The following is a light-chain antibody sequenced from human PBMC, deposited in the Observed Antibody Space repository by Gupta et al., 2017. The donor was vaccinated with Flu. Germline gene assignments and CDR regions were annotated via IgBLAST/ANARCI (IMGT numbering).Light chain of an antibody. CDR3: QQAYSFPRT. CDR1: QFIDFW. V-gene: IGKV1-12*01. Sequence: DIQMTQSPSSMSASVGDRVTITCRASQFIDFWLGWYQQKPGQPPKLMIYDSSILRGGVPSRFNGSGSGTEFSLTITGLQSEDFATYYCQQAYSFPRTFGQGTRVDIK. J-gene: IGKJ1*01. CDR2: DSS.